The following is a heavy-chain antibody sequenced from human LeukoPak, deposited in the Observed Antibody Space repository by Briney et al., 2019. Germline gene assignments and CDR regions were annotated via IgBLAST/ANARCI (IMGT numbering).Heavy chain of an antibody. CDR3: ARTLTFGNSYFFGMDV. J-gene: IGHJ6*02. CDR2: IYPGDSDT. V-gene: IGHV5-51*01. Sequence: GESLKISCKGSGYSFTSYWIGWVRQMPGKGLEWMGIIYPGDSDTRYSPSFQGQVTISADKSISTAYLQWSSLKASDTAMYYCARTLTFGNSYFFGMDVWGQGTTVTVSS. CDR1: GYSFTSYW. D-gene: IGHD2-15*01.